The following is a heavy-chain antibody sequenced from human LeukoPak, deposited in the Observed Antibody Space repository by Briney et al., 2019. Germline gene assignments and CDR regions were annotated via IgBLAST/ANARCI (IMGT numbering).Heavy chain of an antibody. CDR1: GGSVSSGSYY. CDR2: IYYSGST. J-gene: IGHJ6*02. V-gene: IGHV4-61*01. D-gene: IGHD3-10*01. Sequence: SETLSLTCTVSGGSVSSGSYYWSWIRQPPGKGLEWIGYIYYSGSTNYNPSLKSRVTISVDTSKNQFSLKLSSVTAADTAVYYCARSYGSGSYYPYYYYGMDVWGQGTTVTASS. CDR3: ARSYGSGSYYPYYYYGMDV.